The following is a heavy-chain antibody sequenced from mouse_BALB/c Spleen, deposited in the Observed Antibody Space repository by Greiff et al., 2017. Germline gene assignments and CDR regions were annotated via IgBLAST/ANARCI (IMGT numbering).Heavy chain of an antibody. V-gene: IGHV1-20*02. CDR3: ARWGTFDY. Sequence: EVQGVESGPELVKPGASVKISCKASGYSFTGYFMNWVMQSHGKSLEWIGRINPYNGDTFYNQKFKGKATLTVDKSSSTAHMELRSLASEDSAVYYCARWGTFDYWGQGTTLTVSS. D-gene: IGHD2-14*01. CDR2: INPYNGDT. CDR1: GYSFTGYF. J-gene: IGHJ2*01.